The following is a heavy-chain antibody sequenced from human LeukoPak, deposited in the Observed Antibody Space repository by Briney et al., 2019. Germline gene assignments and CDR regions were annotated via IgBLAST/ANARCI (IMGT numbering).Heavy chain of an antibody. V-gene: IGHV3-30*14. J-gene: IGHJ4*02. CDR2: ISYDGSNK. CDR3: ASGFPFEY. CDR1: GFTFSSYA. Sequence: GGSLRLSRAASGFTFSSYAMHWVRQAPGKGLEWVAVISYDGSNKYYADSVKGRFTISRHISKNTLYLQMNSLRAEDTAVYYCASGFPFEYWGQGTLVTVSS. D-gene: IGHD3-10*01.